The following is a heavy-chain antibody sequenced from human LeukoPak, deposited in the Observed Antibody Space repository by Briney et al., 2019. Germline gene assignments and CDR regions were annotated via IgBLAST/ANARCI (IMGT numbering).Heavy chain of an antibody. CDR2: IYSSGST. D-gene: IGHD4-23*01. V-gene: IGHV4-4*07. J-gene: IGHJ4*02. CDR3: ARGGKATVVTM. Sequence: SETLSLTSTVYGGSINSYYWSWIRQPAGKGLAWIGRIYSSGSTNYNPSLKSRVSMSVDTSKNQFSLKLTSVTAADTAVYYCARGGKATVVTMWGQGILVTVSS. CDR1: GGSINSYY.